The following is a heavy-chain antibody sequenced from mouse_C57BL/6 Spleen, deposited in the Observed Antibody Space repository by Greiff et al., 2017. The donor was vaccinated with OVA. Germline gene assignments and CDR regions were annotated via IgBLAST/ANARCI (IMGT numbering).Heavy chain of an antibody. J-gene: IGHJ4*01. CDR3: ARAYYYGSDYYAMDY. D-gene: IGHD1-1*01. V-gene: IGHV3-1*01. CDR1: GYSITSGYD. CDR2: ISYSGST. Sequence: EVKLMESGPGMVKPSQSLSLTCTVTGYSITSGYDWHWIRHFPGNKLEWMGYISYSGSTNYNPSLKSRISITHDTSKNHFFLKLNSVTTEDTATYYCARAYYYGSDYYAMDYWGQGTSVTVSS.